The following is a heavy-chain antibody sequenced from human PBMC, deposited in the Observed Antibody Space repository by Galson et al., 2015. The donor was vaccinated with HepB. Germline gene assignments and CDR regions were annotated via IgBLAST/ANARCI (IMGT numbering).Heavy chain of an antibody. CDR1: GYTFTSYD. CDR2: MNPDGGNT. CDR3: ASWTAMQSHGDRWFDP. J-gene: IGHJ5*02. D-gene: IGHD3/OR15-3a*01. V-gene: IGHV1-8*01. Sequence: SVKVSCKASGYTFTSYDINWVRQASGQGLEWMGWMNPDGGNTEYAQKFEGRLTMTRNTSISTAYMELSSLRSEDTAVYYCASWTAMQSHGDRWFDPWGQGTLVTVSS.